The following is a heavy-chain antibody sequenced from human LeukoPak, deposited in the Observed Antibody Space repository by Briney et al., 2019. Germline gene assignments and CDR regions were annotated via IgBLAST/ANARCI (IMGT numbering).Heavy chain of an antibody. V-gene: IGHV5-51*01. Sequence: GESLKISCKGSGYSFTTYWIGWVRHMPGKSLEWMGIIYPGDSDTRYSPSFQGQVTISADKSISTAYLQWSNLKASDTAMYYCARHYDSSYFDYWGQGTLVTVSS. J-gene: IGHJ4*02. CDR2: IYPGDSDT. D-gene: IGHD3-9*01. CDR3: ARHYDSSYFDY. CDR1: GYSFTTYW.